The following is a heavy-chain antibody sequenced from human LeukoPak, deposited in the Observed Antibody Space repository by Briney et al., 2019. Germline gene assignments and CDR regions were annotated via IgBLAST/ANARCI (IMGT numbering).Heavy chain of an antibody. CDR3: ARASCSSTSCYYYYGMDV. CDR2: IIPIFGTA. CDR1: GGTFSSYA. Sequence: EASVKVSCKASGGTFSSYAISWVRQAPGQGLEWMGGIIPIFGTANYAQKFQGRVTITADESTSTAYMELSSLRSEDTAVYYCARASCSSTSCYYYYGMDVWGKGTTVTVSS. V-gene: IGHV1-69*13. J-gene: IGHJ6*04. D-gene: IGHD2-2*01.